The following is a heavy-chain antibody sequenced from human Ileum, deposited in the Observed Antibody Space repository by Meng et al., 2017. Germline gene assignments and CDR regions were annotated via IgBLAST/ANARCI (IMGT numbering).Heavy chain of an antibody. D-gene: IGHD6-19*01. CDR3: AREAIAVAPGGFDY. CDR1: GGSISSSSYY. Sequence: SETLSLTCTVSGGSISSSSYYWGWIRQPPGKGLEWIGSIYYSGSTYYNPSLKSRVTISVDTSKNQFSLKLSSVTAADTAVYYCAREAIAVAPGGFDYWGQGTLVTVSS. CDR2: IYYSGST. V-gene: IGHV4-39*07. J-gene: IGHJ4*02.